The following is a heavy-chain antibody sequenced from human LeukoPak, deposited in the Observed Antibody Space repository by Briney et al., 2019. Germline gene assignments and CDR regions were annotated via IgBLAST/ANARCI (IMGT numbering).Heavy chain of an antibody. D-gene: IGHD3-22*01. V-gene: IGHV1-69*04. J-gene: IGHJ4*02. CDR1: GYTFTSYG. CDR3: ARDRPNVYYYDSSGYYPSLFDY. Sequence: ASVKVSCKASGYTFTSYGISWVRQAPGQGLEWMGRIIPILGIANYAQKFQGRVTITADKSTSTAYMELSSLRSEDTAVYYCARDRPNVYYYDSSGYYPSLFDYWGQGTLVTVSS. CDR2: IIPILGIA.